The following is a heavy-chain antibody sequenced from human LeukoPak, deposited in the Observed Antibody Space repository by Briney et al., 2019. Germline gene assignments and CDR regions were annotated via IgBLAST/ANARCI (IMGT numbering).Heavy chain of an antibody. Sequence: GTSVKVSCKASGFTFTSSAVQWVRQARGQRLEWIGWIVVGSGNTNYAQKFQERVTMTRDTSISTAYLELSRLRSDDTAVYYCARDPLEWLVLPKAFDIWGQGAMVTVSS. J-gene: IGHJ3*02. CDR3: ARDPLEWLVLPKAFDI. CDR2: IVVGSGNT. CDR1: GFTFTSSA. D-gene: IGHD3-3*01. V-gene: IGHV1-58*01.